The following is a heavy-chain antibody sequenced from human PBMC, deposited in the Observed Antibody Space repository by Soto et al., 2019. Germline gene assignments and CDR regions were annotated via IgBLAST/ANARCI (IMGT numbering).Heavy chain of an antibody. CDR1: GFTFSSYA. D-gene: IGHD6-13*01. CDR2: ISYDGSNT. Sequence: QVQLVESGGGVVQPGRSLRLSCAASGFTFSSYAMHWVRQAPGKGLEWVAVISYDGSNTYYADSVKGRFTISRDNFKNRLYLQMNSLRAEDTAVHYCATDLGAYSSSGRYYYGMDVWGQGATVTVSS. V-gene: IGHV3-30-3*01. CDR3: ATDLGAYSSSGRYYYGMDV. J-gene: IGHJ6*02.